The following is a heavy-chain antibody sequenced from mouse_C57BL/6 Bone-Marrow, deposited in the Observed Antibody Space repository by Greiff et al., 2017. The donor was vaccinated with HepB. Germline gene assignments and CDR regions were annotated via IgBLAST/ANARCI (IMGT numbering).Heavy chain of an antibody. V-gene: IGHV14-4*01. CDR2: IDPENGDT. CDR3: TTMVYSYYAMDY. CDR1: SFNIKDDY. D-gene: IGHD1-1*02. J-gene: IGHJ4*01. Sequence: VQLKESGAELVRPGASVKLSCTASSFNIKDDYMHWVKQRPEQGLEWIGWIDPENGDTEYASKFQGKATITADTSSNTAYLQLSSLTSEDTAVYYCTTMVYSYYAMDYWGQGTSVTVSS.